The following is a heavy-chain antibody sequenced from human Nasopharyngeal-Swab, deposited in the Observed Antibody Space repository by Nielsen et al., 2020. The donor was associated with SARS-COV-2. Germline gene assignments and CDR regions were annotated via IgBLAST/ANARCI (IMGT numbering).Heavy chain of an antibody. Sequence: SETLSLTCTVSGGSISSYYWSWIRQPPGKGLEWIGYIYYSGSTNYNPSLKSRVTISVDTSKNQFSLKLSSVTAVDTAVYYCASGELNPFDYWGQGTLVTVSS. J-gene: IGHJ4*02. CDR2: IYYSGST. CDR3: ASGELNPFDY. D-gene: IGHD3-10*01. V-gene: IGHV4-59*01. CDR1: GGSISSYY.